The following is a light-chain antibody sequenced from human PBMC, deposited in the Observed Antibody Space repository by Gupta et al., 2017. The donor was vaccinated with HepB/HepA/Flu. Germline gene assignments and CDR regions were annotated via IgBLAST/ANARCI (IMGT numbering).Light chain of an antibody. CDR2: ANN. Sequence: QSVLTQPPSVSAAPGQKVTISCSGSRSNFGNNYVSWYQQLPGMAPKLLIYANNKRPSGIPDRFSGSRSGTSATLGITGLQPGDEAVYYCGAWDSNLSAEVFGGGTKVTVL. V-gene: IGLV1-51*02. CDR1: RSNFGNNY. CDR3: GAWDSNLSAEV. J-gene: IGLJ2*01.